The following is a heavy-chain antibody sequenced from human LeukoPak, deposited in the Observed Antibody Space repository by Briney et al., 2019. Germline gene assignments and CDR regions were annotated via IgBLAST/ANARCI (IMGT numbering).Heavy chain of an antibody. Sequence: GSLRLSCAASGFSFSSYAMKWVRQAPGKGLEWVSGISGSGGSTYYADSVKGRFTISRDNSKNTLYLQMNSLRAEDTAVYGSGSYSPGFDYWGQGTLVTVSS. CDR1: GFSFSSYA. CDR2: ISGSGGST. CDR3: GSYSPGFDY. J-gene: IGHJ4*02. D-gene: IGHD3-10*01. V-gene: IGHV3-23*01.